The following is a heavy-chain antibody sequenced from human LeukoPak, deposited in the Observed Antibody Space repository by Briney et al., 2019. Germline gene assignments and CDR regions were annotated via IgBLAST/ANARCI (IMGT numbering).Heavy chain of an antibody. D-gene: IGHD3-16*01. Sequence: PSETLSLTCAVYGGSFSGYYWSWIRQPPGKGLEWIGEINHSGSTNYNPSLTSRVTISVDTSKNQFSLKLSSVTAADTAAYYCARGYGGIYYYYMDVWGKGTTVTVSS. CDR1: GGSFSGYY. CDR2: INHSGST. CDR3: ARGYGGIYYYYMDV. V-gene: IGHV4-34*01. J-gene: IGHJ6*03.